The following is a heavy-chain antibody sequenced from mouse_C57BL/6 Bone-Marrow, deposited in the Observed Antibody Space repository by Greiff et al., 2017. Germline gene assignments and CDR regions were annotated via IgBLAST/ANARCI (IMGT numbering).Heavy chain of an antibody. CDR1: GYTFTSYW. CDR3: ARGDYGSSDYAMDY. J-gene: IGHJ4*01. Sequence: QVQLQQPGTELVKPGASVTLSCKASGYTFTSYWMHWVKQRPGQGLEWIGNINPSNGGTNYNEKFKSKATLTVDNSSSTDYMQLSSMTSEDSAVYYCARGDYGSSDYAMDYWGQGTSVTVSS. CDR2: INPSNGGT. D-gene: IGHD1-1*01. V-gene: IGHV1-53*01.